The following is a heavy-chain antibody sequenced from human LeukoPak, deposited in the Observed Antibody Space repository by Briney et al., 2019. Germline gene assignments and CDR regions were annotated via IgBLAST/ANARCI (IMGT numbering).Heavy chain of an antibody. J-gene: IGHJ4*02. V-gene: IGHV3-33*01. D-gene: IGHD4-17*01. CDR2: IWYDGSNK. CDR1: GFTFSSYG. CDR3: ARDYRTTVTWDY. Sequence: GRSLRLSCAASGFTFSSYGMHWVRQAPGKGLEWVAVIWYDGSNKYYADSVKGRFTISRDNSKNTLYLQMNSLRAEDTAVYYCARDYRTTVTWDYWGQGTLVTVSS.